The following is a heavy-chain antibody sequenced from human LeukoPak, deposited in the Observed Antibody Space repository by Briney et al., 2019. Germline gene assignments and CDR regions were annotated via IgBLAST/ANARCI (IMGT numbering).Heavy chain of an antibody. D-gene: IGHD6-19*01. CDR2: IYYSGST. Sequence: SETLSLTCTVSVGSISSYYWSWIRQPPGKGLEWIEYIYYSGSTNYNPSLKSRVTISVDTSKNQFSLKLSSVTAADTAVYYCARLWYSSGWYANYFDYWGQGTLVTVSS. V-gene: IGHV4-59*08. CDR1: VGSISSYY. J-gene: IGHJ4*02. CDR3: ARLWYSSGWYANYFDY.